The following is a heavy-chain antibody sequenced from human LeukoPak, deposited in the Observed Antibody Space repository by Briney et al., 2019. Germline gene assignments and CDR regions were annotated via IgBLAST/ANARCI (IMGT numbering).Heavy chain of an antibody. J-gene: IGHJ4*02. CDR2: IYYSGST. CDR1: GGSISSYY. D-gene: IGHD1-26*01. CDR3: ARAFGGSYYPIYY. Sequence: PSETLSLTCTVSGGSISSYYWSWIRQLPGKGLEWIGYIYYSGSTTYNPSLKSRVTISVDTSKNQFSLKVTSGTAADTAVYYCARAFGGSYYPIYYWGQGTLVTVSS. V-gene: IGHV4-59*08.